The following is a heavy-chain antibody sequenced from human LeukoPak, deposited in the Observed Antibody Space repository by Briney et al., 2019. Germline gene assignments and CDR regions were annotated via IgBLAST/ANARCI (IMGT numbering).Heavy chain of an antibody. Sequence: SETLSLTCAVYGGSFSGYYWSWIRQPPGKGLEWIGEINHSGSTNYNPSLKSRVTISVDTSRNQFSLKLSSVTAADTAVYYCATGVHGITAAGDYYFDYWGQGTLVTVSS. D-gene: IGHD6-13*01. CDR3: ATGVHGITAAGDYYFDY. CDR2: INHSGST. CDR1: GGSFSGYY. V-gene: IGHV4-34*01. J-gene: IGHJ4*02.